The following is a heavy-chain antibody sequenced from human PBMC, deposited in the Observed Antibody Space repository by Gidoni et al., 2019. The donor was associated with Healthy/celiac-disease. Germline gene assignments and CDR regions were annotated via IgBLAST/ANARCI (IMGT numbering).Heavy chain of an antibody. CDR1: GGSISSSSYY. V-gene: IGHV4-39*01. CDR3: ARRITMIVVVINREENWYFDL. J-gene: IGHJ2*01. D-gene: IGHD3-22*01. CDR2: IYYSGST. Sequence: QLQLQESGPGLVKPSETLSLTCTVSGGSISSSSYYWGWIRQPPGKGLEWIGSIYYSGSTYYNPSLKSRVTISVDTSKNQFSLKLSSVTAADTAVYYCARRITMIVVVINREENWYFDLWGRGTLVTVSS.